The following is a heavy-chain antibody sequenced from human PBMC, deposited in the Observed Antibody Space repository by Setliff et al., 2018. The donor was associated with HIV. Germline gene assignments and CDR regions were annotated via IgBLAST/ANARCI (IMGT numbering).Heavy chain of an antibody. Sequence: SETLSLTCAVYEGSFTGYFWSWIRQSPGKGLEWIGEINDSGDTNYNPSLKSRVTISVVTSKNQFSLRLTSVTAADTGVYYCARGGLRQWNGFWGQGTLVTVS. CDR2: INDSGDT. CDR3: ARGGLRQWNGF. V-gene: IGHV4-34*01. J-gene: IGHJ4*02. D-gene: IGHD3-3*01. CDR1: EGSFTGYF.